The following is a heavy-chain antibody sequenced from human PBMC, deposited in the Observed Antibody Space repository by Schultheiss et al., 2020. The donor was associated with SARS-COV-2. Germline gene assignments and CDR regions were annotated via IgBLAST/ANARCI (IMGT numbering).Heavy chain of an antibody. CDR2: VYYSGST. J-gene: IGHJ6*02. Sequence: SETLSLTCTVSGGSVRSGDYHWSWIRQTPGKGLEWIGYVYYSGSTDYDPSLKSRVSILVDTSKNQFSLRLSSVTAADTAVYYCARVRIAVAGTFHYYYGMDVWGQGTTVTVSS. CDR1: GGSVRSGDYH. CDR3: ARVRIAVAGTFHYYYGMDV. V-gene: IGHV4-61*08. D-gene: IGHD6-19*01.